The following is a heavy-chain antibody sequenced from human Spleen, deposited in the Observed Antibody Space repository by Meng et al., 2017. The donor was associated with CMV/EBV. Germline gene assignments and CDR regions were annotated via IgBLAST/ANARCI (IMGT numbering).Heavy chain of an antibody. J-gene: IGHJ4*02. D-gene: IGHD1-26*01. Sequence: TCTVSGGSISSSSYYWGWIRQPPGKGLEWIGSIYYSGSTYYNPSLKSRVTISVDTSKNQFSLKLSSVTAADTAVYYCARHLGGSSDYWGQGTLVTVSS. V-gene: IGHV4-39*01. CDR1: GGSISSSSYY. CDR3: ARHLGGSSDY. CDR2: IYYSGST.